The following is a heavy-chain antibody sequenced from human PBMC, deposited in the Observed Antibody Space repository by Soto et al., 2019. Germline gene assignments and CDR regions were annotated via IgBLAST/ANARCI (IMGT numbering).Heavy chain of an antibody. Sequence: QVQLVQSGAEVKKPGASVKVSCKASGYTFTDHYIHWVRQAPGQGPEWMGWINPNSGGTNYAQKFQDWVTMTRDTSXSXXYMELSGLKSDDTAMYYCARESPMAAAGSHNWFDPWGLGTLVTVSS. J-gene: IGHJ5*02. V-gene: IGHV1-2*04. CDR3: ARESPMAAAGSHNWFDP. D-gene: IGHD6-13*01. CDR2: INPNSGGT. CDR1: GYTFTDHY.